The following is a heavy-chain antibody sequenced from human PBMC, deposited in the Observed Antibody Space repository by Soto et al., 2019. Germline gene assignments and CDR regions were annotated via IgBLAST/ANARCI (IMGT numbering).Heavy chain of an antibody. Sequence: QVQLVQSGAEVKKPGASVKVSCKASGYPITGHYMHWVRQARGRGPEWMGIINPSTGSTTYAQSLQGRVSMTRDTSASKVYLELSSVTSEATAIYYCARPYCNSTACFDPYLDYWGQGTLVTVSS. D-gene: IGHD2-2*01. CDR2: INPSTGST. CDR1: GYPITGHY. V-gene: IGHV1-46*03. CDR3: ARPYCNSTACFDPYLDY. J-gene: IGHJ4*02.